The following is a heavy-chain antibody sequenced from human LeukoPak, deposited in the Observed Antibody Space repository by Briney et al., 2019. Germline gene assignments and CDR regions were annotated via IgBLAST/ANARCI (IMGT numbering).Heavy chain of an antibody. CDR2: INHSGST. D-gene: IGHD2-2*01. CDR3: ARGPRYCSSTSCSFFDY. Sequence: PSETLSLTCAVYGGSFSGYYWSGIRQPPGKGLEWIGEINHSGSTNYNPALKSRVTKSGDMSKNQFSLKLSSVTAADTAVYYCARGPRYCSSTSCSFFDYWGQGTLVTVSS. V-gene: IGHV4-34*01. J-gene: IGHJ4*02. CDR1: GGSFSGYY.